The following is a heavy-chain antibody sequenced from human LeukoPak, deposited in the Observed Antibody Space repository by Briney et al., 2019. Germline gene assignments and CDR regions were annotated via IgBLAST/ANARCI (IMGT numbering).Heavy chain of an antibody. CDR3: ARKIGYGLDMVSYRRYYYYYMDV. CDR2: INPNSSGT. V-gene: IGHV1-2*02. CDR1: GYTFTGYY. Sequence: ASVKVSCKASGYTFTGYYMHWVRQAPGQGLEWMGWINPNSSGTNYAQKFQGRVTMTRDTPISTAYMELSRLRSDDTAVYYCARKIGYGLDMVSYRRYYYYYMDVWGKGTTVTISS. J-gene: IGHJ6*03. D-gene: IGHD5-18*01.